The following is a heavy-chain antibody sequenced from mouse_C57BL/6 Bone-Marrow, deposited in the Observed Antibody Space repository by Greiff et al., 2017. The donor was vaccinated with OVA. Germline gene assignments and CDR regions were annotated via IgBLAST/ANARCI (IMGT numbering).Heavy chain of an antibody. D-gene: IGHD2-5*01. CDR3: ARRDSNWGFAY. Sequence: EVQLQQSGAELVKPGASVKLSCTASGFNITDYYMHWVKQRTEQGLEWIGRIDPEDGETKYAPKFQGKATITADTSSNTAYLQLSSLTSEDTAVYYCARRDSNWGFAYWGQGTLVTVSA. CDR1: GFNITDYY. CDR2: IDPEDGET. J-gene: IGHJ3*01. V-gene: IGHV14-2*01.